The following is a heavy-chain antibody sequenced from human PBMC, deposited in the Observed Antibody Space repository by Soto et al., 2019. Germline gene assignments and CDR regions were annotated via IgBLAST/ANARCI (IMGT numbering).Heavy chain of an antibody. J-gene: IGHJ6*02. V-gene: IGHV1-69*13. Sequence: AVKVSYEGCGGTFSSYAISWVRQATGQGLEWMGRIIPIFGTANYAQKFQGRVTITADESTSTAYMELSSLRSEDTAVYYCAGFNPGYCSGGSCYRYYYYGMDVWGQGTTVTVSS. CDR2: IIPIFGTA. D-gene: IGHD2-15*01. CDR3: AGFNPGYCSGGSCYRYYYYGMDV. CDR1: GGTFSSYA.